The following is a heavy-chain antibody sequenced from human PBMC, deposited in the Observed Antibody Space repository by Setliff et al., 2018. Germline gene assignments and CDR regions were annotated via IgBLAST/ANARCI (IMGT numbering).Heavy chain of an antibody. CDR2: ISVYNGDT. CDR3: ARAPAVELVTIRTNSWFTY. Sequence: ASVKVSCKASGYTFRNYAFAWVRQAPGQGLEWVGWISVYNGDTNYAQKLQGRVTLTTDTSTSTAYMELRSLTSDASAFYYCARAPAVELVTIRTNSWFTYWGQGTLVTVSS. CDR1: GYTFRNYA. D-gene: IGHD5-18*01. J-gene: IGHJ4*02. V-gene: IGHV1-18*01.